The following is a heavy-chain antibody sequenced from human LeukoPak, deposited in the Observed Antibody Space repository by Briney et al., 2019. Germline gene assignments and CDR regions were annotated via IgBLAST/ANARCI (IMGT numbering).Heavy chain of an antibody. CDR1: GFTFSSYA. J-gene: IGHJ4*02. CDR2: ISGSGGST. V-gene: IGHV3-23*01. Sequence: SGGSLRLSCAASGFTFSSYAMSWVRQAPGKGLEWVSAISGSGGSTYYADSVKGRFTISRDNSKNTLYLQMNSLRAEDTAVYYCVKVGGSYYGDFDYWGQGTLVTVSS. CDR3: VKVGGSYYGDFDY. D-gene: IGHD1-26*01.